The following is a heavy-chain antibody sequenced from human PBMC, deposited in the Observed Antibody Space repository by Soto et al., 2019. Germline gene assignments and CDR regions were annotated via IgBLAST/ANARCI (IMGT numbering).Heavy chain of an antibody. Sequence: QVQLVESGGGVVQPGRSLRLSCAASGFTFSSYGMHWVRQAPGKGLEWGAVISYDGSNKYYADSVKGRFTISRDNSKNTLYLQMNSLRAEDTAVYYCAKDEGECSSSWYGSPCPIDYWGQGTLVTVSS. CDR3: AKDEGECSSSWYGSPCPIDY. CDR2: ISYDGSNK. D-gene: IGHD6-13*01. J-gene: IGHJ4*02. V-gene: IGHV3-30*18. CDR1: GFTFSSYG.